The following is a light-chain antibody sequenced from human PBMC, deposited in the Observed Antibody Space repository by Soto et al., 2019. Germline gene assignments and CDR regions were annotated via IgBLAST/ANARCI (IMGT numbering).Light chain of an antibody. CDR3: SSYTTSNTRQIV. V-gene: IGLV2-14*01. J-gene: IGLJ1*01. Sequence: QPALTQPASVSGSPGQAITISCTGTSSDVGGYTYVSWYQQHPGKAPKFIIYDVSNRPSGASNRFSGSKSGNTASLTISGLQAEDEADYYCSSYTTSNTRQIVFGTGTKLTVL. CDR1: SSDVGGYTY. CDR2: DVS.